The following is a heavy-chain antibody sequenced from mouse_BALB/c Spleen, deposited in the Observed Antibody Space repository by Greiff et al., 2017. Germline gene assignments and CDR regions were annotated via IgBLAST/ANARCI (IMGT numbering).Heavy chain of an antibody. D-gene: IGHD1-1*01. Sequence: QVQLQQSGPELVKPGASVRISCKASGYTFTSYYIHWVKQRPGQGLEWIGWIYPGNVNTKYNEKFKGKATLTADKSSSTAYMQLSSLTSEDSAVYFCARSVITNYAMDYWGQGTSVTVSS. CDR3: ARSVITNYAMDY. CDR2: IYPGNVNT. CDR1: GYTFTSYY. J-gene: IGHJ4*01. V-gene: IGHV1S56*01.